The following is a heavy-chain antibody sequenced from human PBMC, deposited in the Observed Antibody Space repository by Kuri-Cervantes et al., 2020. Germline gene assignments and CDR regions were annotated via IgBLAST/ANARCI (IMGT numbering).Heavy chain of an antibody. CDR3: ARGVVGATGGQKHFDY. CDR1: GYTFTSYC. D-gene: IGHD1-26*01. Sequence: ASVKVSCKASGYTFTSYCMHWVRQAPGQGLEWMGIIIPSGGSTSYAQKFQGRVTMTRDTSTSTVYMELSSLRSEDTAVYYCARGVVGATGGQKHFDYWGQGTLVTVSS. V-gene: IGHV1-46*01. J-gene: IGHJ4*02. CDR2: IIPSGGST.